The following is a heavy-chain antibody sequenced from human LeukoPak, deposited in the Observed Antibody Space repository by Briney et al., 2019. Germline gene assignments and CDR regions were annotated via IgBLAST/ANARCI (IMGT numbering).Heavy chain of an antibody. CDR2: MNPNSGNT. J-gene: IGHJ5*02. CDR1: GYAFTSYG. D-gene: IGHD5-24*01. V-gene: IGHV1-8*02. Sequence: ASVKVSCKASGYAFTSYGISWVRQATGQGLEWMGWMNPNSGNTGYALKLQGRVTMTRNTSINTAYMELNSLRSEDTAVYYCARARSYRHQLNALSYWFDPWGQGTLVTVS. CDR3: ARARSYRHQLNALSYWFDP.